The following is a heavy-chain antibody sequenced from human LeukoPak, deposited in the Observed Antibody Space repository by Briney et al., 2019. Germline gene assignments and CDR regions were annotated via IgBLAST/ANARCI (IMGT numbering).Heavy chain of an antibody. Sequence: GGSLRLSCAASGFTFSSYAMSWVRQAPGKGLEWVSAISGSGGSTYYADSVKGRFTISRDNSKNTPYLQMNSLRAEDTAVYYCAKMDGDYGYYYYGMDVWGKGTTVTVSS. D-gene: IGHD4-17*01. CDR3: AKMDGDYGYYYYGMDV. CDR1: GFTFSSYA. J-gene: IGHJ6*04. V-gene: IGHV3-23*01. CDR2: ISGSGGST.